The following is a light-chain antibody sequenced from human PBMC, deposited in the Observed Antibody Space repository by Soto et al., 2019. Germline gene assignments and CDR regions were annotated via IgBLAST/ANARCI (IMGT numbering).Light chain of an antibody. J-gene: IGKJ1*01. CDR2: GAS. V-gene: IGKV3-20*01. CDR3: QQHGSSPPSWT. CDR1: QSVSSNY. Sequence: ETVLTQSPGTLSLSPGERATLFCRASQSVSSNYLVWYQQKPGQAPRLLIYGASSRATGIPDRFSGSGSGTDFSLTISRLEPEDSAVYYCQQHGSSPPSWTFGQGTKVEIK.